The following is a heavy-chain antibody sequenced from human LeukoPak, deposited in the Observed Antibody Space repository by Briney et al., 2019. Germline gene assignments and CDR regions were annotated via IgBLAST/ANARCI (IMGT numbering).Heavy chain of an antibody. CDR2: VNGDGTGT. CDR1: GFTFSSSW. V-gene: IGHV3-74*01. CDR3: ATPPTVTRNY. D-gene: IGHD4-17*01. Sequence: GGSLRLSCAASGFTFSSSWMHWVRHAPGKGLIWVSRVNGDGTGTIYADSVKGRFTISRDNAKNTLYLQMNSLRAEDTAVYYCATPPTVTRNYWGQGTLVTVSS. J-gene: IGHJ4*02.